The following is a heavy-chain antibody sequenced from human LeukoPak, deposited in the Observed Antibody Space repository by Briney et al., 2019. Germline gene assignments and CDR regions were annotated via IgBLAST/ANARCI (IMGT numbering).Heavy chain of an antibody. Sequence: GGSLRLSCAASGFTFSDAWMSWVRQVPGKGLQWVGRIRTKTDGGTTDYAAPVKGRFTISRDNSKNTLYLQMNSLRAEDTAVYYCASARSSIVATIRYFDYWGQGTLVTVSS. CDR3: ASARSSIVATIRYFDY. CDR1: GFTFSDAW. D-gene: IGHD5-12*01. V-gene: IGHV3-15*01. J-gene: IGHJ4*02. CDR2: IRTKTDGGTT.